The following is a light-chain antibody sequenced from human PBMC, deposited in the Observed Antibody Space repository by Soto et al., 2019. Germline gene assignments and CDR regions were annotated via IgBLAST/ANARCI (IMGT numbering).Light chain of an antibody. CDR3: QQYNSYWT. Sequence: GDRVTITCRASQSISSWLAWYQQKPGKAPKLLIYDASSLESGVPSRFSGSGSGTEFTLTISSLQPDDFATYFCQQYNSYWTFGQGTKVEIK. CDR2: DAS. V-gene: IGKV1-5*01. J-gene: IGKJ1*01. CDR1: QSISSW.